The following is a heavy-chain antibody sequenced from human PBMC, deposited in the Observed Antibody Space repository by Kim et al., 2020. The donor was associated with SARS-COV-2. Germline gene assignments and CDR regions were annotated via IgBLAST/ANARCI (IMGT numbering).Heavy chain of an antibody. D-gene: IGHD1-26*01. J-gene: IGHJ3*02. Sequence: GGSLRLSCAASGFTFSSYSMNWVRQAPGKGLEWVSYISSSSSTIYYADSVKGRFTISRDNAKNSLYLQMNSLRDEDTAVYYCAREERGSPHLDAFDIWGQGTMVTVSS. V-gene: IGHV3-48*02. CDR2: ISSSSSTI. CDR3: AREERGSPHLDAFDI. CDR1: GFTFSSYS.